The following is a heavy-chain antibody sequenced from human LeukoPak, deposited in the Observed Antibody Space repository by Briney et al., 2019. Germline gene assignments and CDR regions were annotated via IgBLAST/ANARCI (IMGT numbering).Heavy chain of an antibody. Sequence: GASVKVSCKASGYTCTSYGISWVRQAPGQGLEWMGWISAYNGNTNYAQKLQGRVTMTTDTSTSTAYMELRSLRSDDTAVYYCARDLPYCGGDCYSNGMDVWGKGTTVTVSS. CDR1: GYTCTSYG. V-gene: IGHV1-18*04. CDR3: ARDLPYCGGDCYSNGMDV. J-gene: IGHJ6*04. D-gene: IGHD2-21*02. CDR2: ISAYNGNT.